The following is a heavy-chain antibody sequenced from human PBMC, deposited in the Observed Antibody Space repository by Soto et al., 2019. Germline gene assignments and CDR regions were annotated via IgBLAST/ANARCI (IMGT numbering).Heavy chain of an antibody. J-gene: IGHJ5*02. CDR1: GGSISSSSYY. V-gene: IGHV4-39*01. CDR3: ARHLGITGTTKHNWFDP. Sequence: GPGPGFSSETLSVTCTVSGGSISSSSYYWGWIRQPPGKGLEWIGSIYYSGSTYYNPSLKSRVTISVDTSKNQFSLKLSSVTAADTAVYYCARHLGITGTTKHNWFDPWGQGTLVTVSS. D-gene: IGHD1-7*01. CDR2: IYYSGST.